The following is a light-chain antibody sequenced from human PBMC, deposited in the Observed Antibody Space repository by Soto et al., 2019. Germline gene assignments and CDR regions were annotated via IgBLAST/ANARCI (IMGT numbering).Light chain of an antibody. J-gene: IGKJ1*01. CDR3: QQYNKWPPWT. Sequence: EIVMTQSPATLSVSPGERATLSCRASQSVSSNLAWYQQKPGQAPRLLIYGASTRATGIPARFSGSGSGTEFTLTISSLQSEDFAVSYCQQYNKWPPWTFGQGIKV. CDR1: QSVSSN. CDR2: GAS. V-gene: IGKV3-15*01.